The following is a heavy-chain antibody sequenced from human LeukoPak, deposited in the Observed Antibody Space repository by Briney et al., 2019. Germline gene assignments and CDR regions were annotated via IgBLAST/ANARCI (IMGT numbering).Heavy chain of an antibody. CDR1: GVTFSSYG. V-gene: IGHV3-30*02. D-gene: IGHD4-17*01. J-gene: IGHJ5*02. Sequence: PGGSLRLSCAASGVTFSSYGRHWVRQAPGKGREGVAFLLYDGSNTYYAESLKRRVTISRDNSKNTLYLQMHSLRAEATAVYYCVTVTRSQFGWFDPWGQGTLVTVSS. CDR3: VTVTRSQFGWFDP. CDR2: LLYDGSNT.